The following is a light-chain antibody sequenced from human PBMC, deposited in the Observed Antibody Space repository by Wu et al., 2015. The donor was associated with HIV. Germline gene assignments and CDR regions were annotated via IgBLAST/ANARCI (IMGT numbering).Light chain of an antibody. CDR3: QQYGSSPTT. CDR1: QRMSSSY. J-gene: IGKJ3*01. V-gene: IGKV3-20*01. Sequence: DSVLTQSPGTLSLSPGERATLSCRASQRMSSSYIAWYQQKPGQAPRLLIYGASSRATGVPDRFSGSKSGTDFTLTISRLEPEDFAMYYCQQYGSSPTTFGPGTKVDMK. CDR2: GAS.